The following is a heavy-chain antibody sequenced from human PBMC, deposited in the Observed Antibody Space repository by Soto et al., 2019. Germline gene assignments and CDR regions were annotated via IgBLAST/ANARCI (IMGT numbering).Heavy chain of an antibody. CDR2: FDPEDGET. CDR3: ATDTITGTYYFDY. D-gene: IGHD1-20*01. CDR1: GYTLTELS. J-gene: IGHJ4*02. Sequence: ASVKVSGKVSGYTLTELSMHWVLQSPGKGLEWMGGFDPEDGETIYAQKFQCRVTMTEDTSTDTAYMELSSLRSEDTAVYYCATDTITGTYYFDYWGQGTLVTVSS. V-gene: IGHV1-24*01.